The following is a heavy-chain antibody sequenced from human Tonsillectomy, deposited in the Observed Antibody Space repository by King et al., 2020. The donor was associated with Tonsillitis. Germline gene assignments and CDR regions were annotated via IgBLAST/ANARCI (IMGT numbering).Heavy chain of an antibody. CDR1: GFTLSNYW. D-gene: IGHD6-13*01. J-gene: IGHJ4*02. Sequence: VQLVESGGGLVQPGGSLRLSCVVSGFTLSNYWMHWVRQVPGKGLVRVSDINDYGTTTRYADSVRGRFTISRDNAENTLYLQMNSLRAEDTAVYYCARGGQQPVDYWGQGTLVTVSS. V-gene: IGHV3-74*01. CDR3: ARGGQQPVDY. CDR2: INDYGTTT.